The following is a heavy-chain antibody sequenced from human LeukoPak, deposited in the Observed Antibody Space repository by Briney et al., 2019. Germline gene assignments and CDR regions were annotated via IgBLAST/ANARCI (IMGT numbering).Heavy chain of an antibody. D-gene: IGHD6-13*01. CDR2: VTGSGGSS. V-gene: IGHV3-23*01. CDR3: AKEGIAAPLYYFDY. CDR1: GYSFTSYW. Sequence: GESLRISCKGSGYSFTSYWISWVRQAPGKGLEWVSTVTGSGGSSYYADSVKGRFTISRDNSKNTLFLQMNSLRAEDTAVYYCAKEGIAAPLYYFDYWGQGNLVTVSS. J-gene: IGHJ4*02.